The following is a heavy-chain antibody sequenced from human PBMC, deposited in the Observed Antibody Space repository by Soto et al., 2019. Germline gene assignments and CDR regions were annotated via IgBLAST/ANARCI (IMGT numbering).Heavy chain of an antibody. CDR2: IYYSGTT. CDR3: AKRETQGPIDS. Sequence: PSETLSLTCAFSGYSISSSNWWGWIRQPPGKGLEWIGYIYYSGTTYYNPSLKSRVTMSVDTSKNQFSLKLTSVTAVDTAVYYCAKRETQGPIDSWGKGPLVTVSP. V-gene: IGHV4-28*01. CDR1: GYSISSSNW. J-gene: IGHJ4*02.